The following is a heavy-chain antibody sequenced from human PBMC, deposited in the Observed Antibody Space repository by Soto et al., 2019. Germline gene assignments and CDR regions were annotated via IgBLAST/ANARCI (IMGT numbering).Heavy chain of an antibody. CDR2: LNPNSGNT. D-gene: IGHD1-20*01. J-gene: IGHJ5*02. Sequence: QVQLVQSGAEVKKPGASVKVSCKASGYIFSTYDINWVRQAPGQGLEWMGWLNPNSGNTGYAQKFQGRATVTRNTSINSAYMELSSPGSEDTAVYYCASDHWYNWNDEGWFDPWGQGTLVTVSS. CDR1: GYIFSTYD. CDR3: ASDHWYNWNDEGWFDP. V-gene: IGHV1-8*01.